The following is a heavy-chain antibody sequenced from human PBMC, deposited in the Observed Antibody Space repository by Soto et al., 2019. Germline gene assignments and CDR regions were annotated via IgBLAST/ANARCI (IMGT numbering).Heavy chain of an antibody. Sequence: SETLSLTCAVYGGFLSESYWTWIRQPPGKGLEWIGEINHVGGTNYNPSLKSRVTMSVDTSQNQFSLRLISVTAADTAMYFCVRIRYQLPSSVLWLDPWGQGTTVTV. CDR2: INHVGGT. CDR1: GGFLSESY. J-gene: IGHJ5*02. CDR3: VRIRYQLPSSVLWLDP. D-gene: IGHD3-16*01. V-gene: IGHV4-34*01.